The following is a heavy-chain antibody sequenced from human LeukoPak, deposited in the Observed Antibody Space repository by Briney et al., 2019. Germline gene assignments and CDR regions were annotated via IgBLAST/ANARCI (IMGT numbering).Heavy chain of an antibody. V-gene: IGHV3-23*01. CDR1: GFTFSSYS. CDR2: ISGSGGST. J-gene: IGHJ4*02. CDR3: AKATGYSSGWSYY. Sequence: GGSLRLSCAASGFTFSSYSMNWVRQAPGKGLEWVSAISGSGGSTYYADSVKGRFTISRDNSKNPLYLQMNSLRAEDTAVYYCAKATGYSSGWSYYWGQGTLVTVSS. D-gene: IGHD6-19*01.